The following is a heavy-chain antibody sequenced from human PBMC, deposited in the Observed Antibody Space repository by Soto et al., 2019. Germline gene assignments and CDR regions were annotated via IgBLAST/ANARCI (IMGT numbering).Heavy chain of an antibody. CDR1: RFPFSNHP. CDR2: ISDSGGST. J-gene: IGHJ4*02. V-gene: IGHV3-23*01. CDR3: AKFSSGISH. D-gene: IGHD3-10*01. Sequence: GGSLRLSCEAARFPFSNHPMSWVRQAPGKGLEWVSGISDSGGSTYYADSVKGRFTISRDNSKNTLYLQMSSLRAEDTAVYYCAKFSSGISHWGQGALVTVSS.